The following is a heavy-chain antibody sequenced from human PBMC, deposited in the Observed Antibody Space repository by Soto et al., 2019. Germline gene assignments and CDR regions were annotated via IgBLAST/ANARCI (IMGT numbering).Heavy chain of an antibody. V-gene: IGHV3-49*03. CDR2: IRSKVYGGTK. J-gene: IGHJ6*02. Sequence: GGSLRLSCSVSGFTFEDYTMSWIRQALGKGLEWVGCIRSKVYGGTKRYAASVVGRFTISRDDSRSIVYLQMNRLKIDDKAVYYCTRESQWLPQDYGVDAWGQGSTVTVSS. CDR1: GFTFEDYT. CDR3: TRESQWLPQDYGVDA. D-gene: IGHD6-19*01.